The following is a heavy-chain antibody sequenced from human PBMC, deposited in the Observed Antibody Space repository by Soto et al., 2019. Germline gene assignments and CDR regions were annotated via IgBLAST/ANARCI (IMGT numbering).Heavy chain of an antibody. CDR3: AREWSTSGDLDY. V-gene: IGHV3-30-3*01. J-gene: IGHJ4*02. CDR1: GFTFSSHS. Sequence: QVQLVESGGGVVQPGRSLRLSCAASGFTFSSHSIQWVRQAPGKGLEWVAVISYDGSIKYYADSGKGRFTISRDNSKNTAYLQMNSLRAEDTAVFYCAREWSTSGDLDYWGQGTLVIFAS. D-gene: IGHD3-10*01. CDR2: ISYDGSIK.